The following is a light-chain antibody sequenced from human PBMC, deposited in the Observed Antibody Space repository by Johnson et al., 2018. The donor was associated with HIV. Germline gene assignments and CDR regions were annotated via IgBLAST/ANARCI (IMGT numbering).Light chain of an antibody. Sequence: QSALTQPPSVSAAPGQKVTISCSGSSSNIGNNYVSWYQQLPGTAPKLLIYDNNRRPSGTPDRFSGSKSGTSATLGITGLQTGDEADYYCGTWDSSLSAEVFGTGTKVTVL. CDR1: SSNIGNNY. J-gene: IGLJ1*01. CDR3: GTWDSSLSAEV. V-gene: IGLV1-51*01. CDR2: DNN.